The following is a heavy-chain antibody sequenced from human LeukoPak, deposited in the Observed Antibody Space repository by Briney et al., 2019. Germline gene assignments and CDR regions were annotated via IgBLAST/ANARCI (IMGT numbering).Heavy chain of an antibody. D-gene: IGHD2-2*01. Sequence: PSETLSLTCTVSGGSISSYYWSWVRQPAGKGLEWIGRIYTSGNTNYNPSLKSRVTMSVDTSKNQFSLKLSSVTAADTAVYYCARVVPAALDAFDIWGQGTMVTVSS. CDR2: IYTSGNT. CDR1: GGSISSYY. J-gene: IGHJ3*02. CDR3: ARVVPAALDAFDI. V-gene: IGHV4-4*07.